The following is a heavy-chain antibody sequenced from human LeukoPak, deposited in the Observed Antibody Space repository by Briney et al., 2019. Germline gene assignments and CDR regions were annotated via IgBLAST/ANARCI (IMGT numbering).Heavy chain of an antibody. CDR3: ARPQQLPDPQNWFDP. D-gene: IGHD6-13*01. CDR2: IYPGGGVI. V-gene: IGHV3-11*04. J-gene: IGHJ5*02. CDR1: GLTLSDCY. Sequence: GESLRLSCAASGLTLSDCYMSWIRQAPGKGLECVAYIYPGGGVIYYADSVKGRFTIFRDNTKNSLYLQMSSLRAEDTAVYYCARPQQLPDPQNWFDPWGQGTLVTVSS.